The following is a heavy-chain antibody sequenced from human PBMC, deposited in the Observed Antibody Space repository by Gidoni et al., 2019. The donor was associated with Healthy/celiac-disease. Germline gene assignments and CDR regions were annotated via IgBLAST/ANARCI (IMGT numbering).Heavy chain of an antibody. Sequence: QLQLQESGPGLVKPSETLSLTCTVSGGSISSSSYYWGWIRQPPGKGLEWIGSIYYSGSTYYNPSLKSRVTISVDTSKNQFSLKLSSVTAADTAVYYCARHPGRIVGATTNFDYWGQGTLVTVSS. CDR3: ARHPGRIVGATTNFDY. V-gene: IGHV4-39*01. CDR2: IYYSGST. CDR1: GGSISSSSYY. D-gene: IGHD1-26*01. J-gene: IGHJ4*02.